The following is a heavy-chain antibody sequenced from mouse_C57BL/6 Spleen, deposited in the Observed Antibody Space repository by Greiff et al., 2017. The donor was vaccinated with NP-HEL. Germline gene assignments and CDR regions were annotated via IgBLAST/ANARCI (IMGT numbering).Heavy chain of an antibody. CDR2: IYPCSGST. D-gene: IGHD1-1*01. J-gene: IGHJ3*01. Sequence: VQLQQSGAELVKPGASVKMSCKASGYTFTSYWITWVKQTPGQGLEWIGDIYPCSGSTNYNDQFKSKATLTVDTYSSTAYMQLSSLTSEDSAVYYCARWDYGSSYGFAYWGQGTLVTVSA. CDR3: ARWDYGSSYGFAY. V-gene: IGHV1-55*01. CDR1: GYTFTSYW.